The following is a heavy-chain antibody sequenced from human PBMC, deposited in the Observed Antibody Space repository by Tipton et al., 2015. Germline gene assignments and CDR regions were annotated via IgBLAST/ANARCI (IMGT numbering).Heavy chain of an antibody. V-gene: IGHV4-31*02. D-gene: IGHD3-22*01. CDR1: GGSISNGGYY. CDR3: ARRFPKLYYYDSSGDFDI. J-gene: IGHJ3*02. Sequence: LRLSCTVSGGSISNGGYYWSWIRQHPGKGLEWIGYIYYSGSSYYNPSLKSRVAISLDTSKNQFSLRLSSVTAADTAVYYCARRFPKLYYYDSSGDFDIWGQGTMVTVSS. CDR2: IYYSGSS.